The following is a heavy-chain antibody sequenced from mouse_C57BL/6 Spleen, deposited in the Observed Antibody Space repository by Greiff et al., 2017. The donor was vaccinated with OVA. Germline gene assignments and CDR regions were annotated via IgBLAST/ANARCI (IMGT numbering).Heavy chain of an antibody. CDR3: ARSRGNWDWYFDV. CDR1: GYTFTDYY. D-gene: IGHD4-1*01. CDR2: IYPGSGST. Sequence: VQLQQSGAELVRPGASVKLSCKASGYTFTDYYINWVKQRPGQGLEWIARIYPGSGSTNYNEKFKGKATFTADTSSNTAYMQLSSLTTEDSAIYYCARSRGNWDWYFDVWGTGTTVTVSS. J-gene: IGHJ1*03. V-gene: IGHV1-76*01.